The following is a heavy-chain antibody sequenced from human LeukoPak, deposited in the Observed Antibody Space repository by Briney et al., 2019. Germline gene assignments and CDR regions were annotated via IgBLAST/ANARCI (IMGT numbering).Heavy chain of an antibody. CDR1: GYTFTGYY. J-gene: IGHJ4*02. D-gene: IGHD1-26*01. CDR2: INPNSGGT. CDR3: ARVRRWELLSLDY. V-gene: IGHV1-2*02. Sequence: GASVKVSCKASGYTFTGYYMHWVRQAPGQGIEWMGWINPNSGGTNYAQKFQGRVTMTRDTSISTAYMELSRLRSDDTAVYYCARVRRWELLSLDYWGQGTLVTVSS.